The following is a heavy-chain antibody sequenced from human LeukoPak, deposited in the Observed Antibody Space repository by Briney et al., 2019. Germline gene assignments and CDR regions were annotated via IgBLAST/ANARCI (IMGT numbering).Heavy chain of an antibody. V-gene: IGHV4-38-2*02. J-gene: IGHJ4*02. D-gene: IGHD5-18*01. CDR3: ARRGMVRYSYGYYFDY. CDR1: GYSISSGYY. Sequence: SETLSLTCTVSGYSISSGYYWGWIRQPPGKGLEWIGEINHSGSTNYNPSLKSRVTISVDTSKNQFSLKLSSVTAADTAVYYCARRGMVRYSYGYYFDYWGQGTLVTVSS. CDR2: INHSGST.